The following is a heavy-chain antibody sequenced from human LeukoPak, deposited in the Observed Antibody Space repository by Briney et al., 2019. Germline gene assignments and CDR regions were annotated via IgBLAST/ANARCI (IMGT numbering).Heavy chain of an antibody. CDR2: IYYSGST. V-gene: IGHV4-31*03. Sequence: SETLSLTCTVSGGSISSGGYYWSWIRQHPGKGLEWIGYIYYSGSTYYNPSLKSRVTISVDTSKNQFSLKLSSVTAADTAVYYCARGVAATGTVGERFDPWGQGTLVTVSS. D-gene: IGHD6-13*01. CDR1: GGSISSGGYY. J-gene: IGHJ5*02. CDR3: ARGVAATGTVGERFDP.